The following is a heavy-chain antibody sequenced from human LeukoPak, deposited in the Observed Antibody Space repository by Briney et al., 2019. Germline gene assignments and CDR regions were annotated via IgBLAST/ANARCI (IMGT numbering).Heavy chain of an antibody. J-gene: IGHJ5*02. V-gene: IGHV1-46*01. CDR2: INPSGDST. CDR3: AREEYSSGWYAGKWFDP. D-gene: IGHD6-19*01. CDR1: GYTFTSYY. Sequence: GASVKVSCEASGYTFTSYYMHWVRQAPGQGLEWMGIINPSGDSTSYAQKFQGRVTMTRDTSTSTVYMELSSLRSEDTAVYYCAREEYSSGWYAGKWFDPWGQGTLVTVSS.